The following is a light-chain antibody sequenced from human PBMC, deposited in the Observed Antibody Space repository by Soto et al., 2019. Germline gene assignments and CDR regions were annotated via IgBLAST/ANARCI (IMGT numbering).Light chain of an antibody. CDR1: QSVSSSY. Sequence: EIVLTQSPGTLSLSPGERATLSCRASQSVSSSYLAWSQQKPGQAPRLLIYGASSRATGIPDRFSGSGSGTEFTLTISSLQPDDFATYYCQHYNSYSEAFGQGTKWIS. CDR2: GAS. V-gene: IGKV3-20*01. J-gene: IGKJ1*01. CDR3: QHYNSYSEA.